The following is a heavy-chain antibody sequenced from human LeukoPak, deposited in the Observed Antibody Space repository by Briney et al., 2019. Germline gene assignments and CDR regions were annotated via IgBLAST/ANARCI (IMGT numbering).Heavy chain of an antibody. Sequence: SETLSLTCTVSGASISSDYWSWIRQPPGKGLEWIGNIYSLGSTYYNPSLKSRVTISVDTSKNQFSLKLSSVTAADTAVYYCSRFRYFDWPPGLDYWGQGTLVTVSS. CDR2: IYSLGST. D-gene: IGHD3-9*01. V-gene: IGHV4-59*04. CDR1: GASISSDY. J-gene: IGHJ4*02. CDR3: SRFRYFDWPPGLDY.